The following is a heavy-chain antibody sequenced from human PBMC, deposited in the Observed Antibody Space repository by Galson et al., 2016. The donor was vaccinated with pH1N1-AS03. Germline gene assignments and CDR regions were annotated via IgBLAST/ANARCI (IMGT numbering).Heavy chain of an antibody. Sequence: SLRLSCAASGFTFNGYRMNWVRQPPGKGLEWVSSISSSGGKRSYPDSVRGRFTISRDNARNSLYLQMNSLRAEDTAVYYCARGRGRNSNFDFWGQGTLVTVSS. CDR1: GFTFNGYR. CDR3: ARGRGRNSNFDF. CDR2: ISSSGGKR. J-gene: IGHJ4*02. D-gene: IGHD4-23*01. V-gene: IGHV3-21*01.